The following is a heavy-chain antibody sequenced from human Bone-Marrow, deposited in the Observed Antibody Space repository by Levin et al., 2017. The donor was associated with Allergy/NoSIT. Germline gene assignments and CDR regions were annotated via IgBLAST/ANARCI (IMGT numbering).Heavy chain of an antibody. J-gene: IGHJ4*02. Sequence: GESLKISCAASGFTFSRFSMHWVRQAPGRGLEWVSVVSKDERNKFYADFVKGRFTISRDNSRNTLYLQMNSLTSEDTAVYYCATEGGSSWYNYWGQGSLVTVSS. CDR3: ATEGGSSWYNY. D-gene: IGHD6-13*01. CDR2: VSKDERNK. V-gene: IGHV3-30*04. CDR1: GFTFSRFS.